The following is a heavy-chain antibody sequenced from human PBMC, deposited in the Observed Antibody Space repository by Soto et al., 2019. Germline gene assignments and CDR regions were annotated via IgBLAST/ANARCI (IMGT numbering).Heavy chain of an antibody. J-gene: IGHJ4*02. Sequence: QVQLVESGGGVVQPGRSLRLSCAASGFTFSSFAMHWVRQAPGKGLEWVAVISYDGNTEYYADSVKGRFTISRDNSKNTFFLQVNSLTAEDSAVYYCARILWGHKDGPLDCWGQGTLVTVSS. D-gene: IGHD7-27*01. CDR1: GFTFSSFA. CDR3: ARILWGHKDGPLDC. V-gene: IGHV3-30-3*01. CDR2: ISYDGNTE.